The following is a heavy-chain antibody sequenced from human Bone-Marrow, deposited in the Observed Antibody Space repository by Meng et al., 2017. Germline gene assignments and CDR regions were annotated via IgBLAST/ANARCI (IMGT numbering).Heavy chain of an antibody. D-gene: IGHD2-15*01. CDR2: IKQDGSEK. Sequence: GESLKISCAASGFTFSNYWLSWLRQAPGKGLEWLANIKQDGSEKYYIDSVKGRFTISRDNAKNSLYLQMNSLRAEDTAVYYCARDWPYCSGGSCYSRKGLDYFDYWGQGTLVTVSS. J-gene: IGHJ4*02. V-gene: IGHV3-7*03. CDR1: GFTFSNYW. CDR3: ARDWPYCSGGSCYSRKGLDYFDY.